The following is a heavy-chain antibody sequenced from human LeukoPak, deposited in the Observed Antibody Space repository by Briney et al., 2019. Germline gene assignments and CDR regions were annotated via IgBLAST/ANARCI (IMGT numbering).Heavy chain of an antibody. CDR3: ARGSSGYFDY. CDR2: IYTSGST. D-gene: IGHD2-15*01. J-gene: IGHJ4*02. V-gene: IGHV4-61*02. Sequence: SQTLSLTCTVSGGSISSGSSYWSWIRQPAGKGLEWIGRIYTSGSTNYNPSLKSRVTISVDTSKIQFSLKLNSVTAADTAVYYCARGSSGYFDYWGQGTLVTVSS. CDR1: GGSISSGSSY.